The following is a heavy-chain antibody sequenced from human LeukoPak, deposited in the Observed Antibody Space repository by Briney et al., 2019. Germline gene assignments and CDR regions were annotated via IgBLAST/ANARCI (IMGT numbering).Heavy chain of an antibody. Sequence: PGRSLRLSCAASGFTFSHYGIHWVRQAPGKGLEWVAVIWNDGSNKFYADSVKGRFTISRDDSQDTVFLQMNSLRVEDTAVYFCARPFYDYASFDPWGQGTLVTVSS. J-gene: IGHJ5*02. CDR1: GFTFSHYG. CDR3: ARPFYDYASFDP. V-gene: IGHV3-33*01. D-gene: IGHD4-17*01. CDR2: IWNDGSNK.